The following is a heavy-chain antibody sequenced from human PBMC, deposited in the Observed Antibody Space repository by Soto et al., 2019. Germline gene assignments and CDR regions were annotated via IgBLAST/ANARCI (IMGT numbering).Heavy chain of an antibody. J-gene: IGHJ4*02. V-gene: IGHV3-30*18. CDR3: AKAATVATLEVTDY. D-gene: IGHD5-12*01. CDR2: ISYDGSNK. CDR1: GFTFSSYG. Sequence: GGSLRLSCAASGFTFSSYGMHWVRQAPGKGLEWVAVISYDGSNKYYADSVKGRFTISRDNSKNTLYLQMNSLRAEDTAVYYCAKAATVATLEVTDYWGQGTLVTVSS.